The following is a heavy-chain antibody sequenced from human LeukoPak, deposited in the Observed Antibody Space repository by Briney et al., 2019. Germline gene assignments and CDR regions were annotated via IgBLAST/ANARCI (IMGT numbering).Heavy chain of an antibody. CDR3: ARGRLAMVRGSYYYYGMDV. Sequence: SSETLSLTCTVSGGSISSFYWSWIRQPPGKGLEWIGEINHSGSTNYNPSLKSRVTISVDTSKNQFSLKLSSVTAADTAVYYCARGRLAMVRGSYYYYGMDVWGQGTTVTVSS. CDR1: GGSISSFY. J-gene: IGHJ6*02. CDR2: INHSGST. V-gene: IGHV4-34*01. D-gene: IGHD3-10*01.